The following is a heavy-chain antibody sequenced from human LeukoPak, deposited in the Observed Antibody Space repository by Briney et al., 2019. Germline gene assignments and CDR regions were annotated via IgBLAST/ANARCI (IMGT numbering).Heavy chain of an antibody. Sequence: PGGSLRLSCAASGFTFSSYAMHWVRQAPGKGLEWVAVISYDGSNKYYADSVKGRFTISRDNSKNTLCLQMNSLRAEDTAVYYCAREGTVTTSQDYYYYGMDVWGQGTTVTVSS. D-gene: IGHD4-17*01. CDR3: AREGTVTTSQDYYYYGMDV. CDR2: ISYDGSNK. CDR1: GFTFSSYA. J-gene: IGHJ6*02. V-gene: IGHV3-30-3*01.